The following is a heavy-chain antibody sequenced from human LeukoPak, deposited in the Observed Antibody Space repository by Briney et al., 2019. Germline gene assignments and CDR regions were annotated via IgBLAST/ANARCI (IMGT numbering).Heavy chain of an antibody. Sequence: SETLSLTCTVSGGSISSHYWSWIRQPPGKGLEWIGYIYYSGSTNYNPSLKSRVTISVDTSKNQFSLKLSSVTAADTAVYYCARFHPYYYDSSGYYPPDIWGQGTMVTVSS. CDR3: ARFHPYYYDSSGYYPPDI. CDR1: GGSISSHY. D-gene: IGHD3-22*01. CDR2: IYYSGST. J-gene: IGHJ3*02. V-gene: IGHV4-59*08.